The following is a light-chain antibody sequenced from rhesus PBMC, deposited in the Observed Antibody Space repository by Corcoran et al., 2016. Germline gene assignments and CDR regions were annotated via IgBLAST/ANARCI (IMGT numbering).Light chain of an antibody. CDR2: EVS. Sequence: DIVMTQTPLSLPVTPGEPASISCRSSQSLLLSGGKTYLFWYLQKPGQSPLLLFHEVSNRAPGVPDRCSGSGSGTDFTLKISRVEAEDVGVYYCMQGIQLPLTFGGGTKVEIK. V-gene: IGKV2-104*02. CDR1: QSLLLSGGKTY. CDR3: MQGIQLPLT. J-gene: IGKJ4*01.